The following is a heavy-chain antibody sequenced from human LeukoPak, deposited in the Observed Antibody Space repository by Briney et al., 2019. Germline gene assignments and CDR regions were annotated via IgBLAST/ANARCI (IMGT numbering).Heavy chain of an antibody. J-gene: IGHJ4*02. CDR1: GFTFSDHY. D-gene: IGHD2-15*01. V-gene: IGHV3-72*01. Sequence: GGSLRLSCAAPGFTFSDHYMDWVRQAPGKGLEWVGRIRNKTNSYTTKYAASVNGRFTISRDDSKNALYLQMSSLKTEDTAVYYCTRGGMTPFDYWGQGILVTVSS. CDR2: IRNKTNSYTT. CDR3: TRGGMTPFDY.